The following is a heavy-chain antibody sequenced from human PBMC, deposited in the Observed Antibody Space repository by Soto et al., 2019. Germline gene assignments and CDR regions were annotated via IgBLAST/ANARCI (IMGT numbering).Heavy chain of an antibody. CDR1: GFTFSDYY. V-gene: IGHV3-11*05. D-gene: IGHD6-13*01. CDR3: ARGRGAAADYFDF. J-gene: IGHJ4*02. Sequence: QVQLVESGGGLVKPGGSLRLSCAVSGFTFSDYYMTWIRQAPGTGLQWVSYISGSTSHTNYADSEKGRFTISRDNAKNSLFLQMNSLRAEDTAVYYCARGRGAAADYFDFWGQGTLVTVSS. CDR2: ISGSTSHT.